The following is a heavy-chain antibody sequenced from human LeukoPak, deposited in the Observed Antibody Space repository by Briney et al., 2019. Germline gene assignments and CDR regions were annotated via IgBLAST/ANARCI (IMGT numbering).Heavy chain of an antibody. CDR2: IYYSGST. CDR1: GGSISSYS. D-gene: IGHD6-13*01. J-gene: IGHJ1*01. V-gene: IGHV4-59*01. CDR3: ASRAAAGTGYFQH. Sequence: PSETLSLTCTVSGGSISSYSWSWNRQPPGKGLEWIGYIYYSGSTSYNPSLKSRVAISVDTSKNQFSLKLSSVTAADTAVYYCASRAAAGTGYFQHWGQGTLVTVSS.